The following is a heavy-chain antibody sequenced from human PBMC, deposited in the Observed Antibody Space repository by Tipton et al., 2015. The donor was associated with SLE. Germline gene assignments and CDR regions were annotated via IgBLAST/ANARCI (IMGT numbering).Heavy chain of an antibody. Sequence: TLSLTCTVSGSFISSHYWTWIRQAAGKGLEWIGRVYISGNTNYNPSVQSRVTMSVDTSKNQFSLILSSVTAADTAVYYCARDAHGYYSGWMDYWGQGTLVTVSS. J-gene: IGHJ4*02. D-gene: IGHD2-15*01. CDR2: VYISGNT. CDR3: ARDAHGYYSGWMDY. CDR1: GSFISSHY. V-gene: IGHV4-4*07.